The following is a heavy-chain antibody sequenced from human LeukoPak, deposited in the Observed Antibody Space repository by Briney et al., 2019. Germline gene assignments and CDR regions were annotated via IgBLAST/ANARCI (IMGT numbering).Heavy chain of an antibody. CDR3: ASGLELDY. CDR2: IKQDGSEK. V-gene: IGHV3-7*03. Sequence: GGSLRLSCAASGFTFSSHWMSWVRQAPGKGLEWVANIKQDGSEKNYVDSVKGRFTISRDNAKNSLYLQMNSLRAEDTAVYYCASGLELDYWGQGTLVTVSS. CDR1: GFTFSSHW. J-gene: IGHJ4*02.